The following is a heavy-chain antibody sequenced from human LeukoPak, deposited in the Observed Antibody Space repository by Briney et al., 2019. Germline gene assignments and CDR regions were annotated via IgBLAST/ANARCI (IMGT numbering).Heavy chain of an antibody. V-gene: IGHV3-23*01. Sequence: GGSLRLSCAASGFTFSSYAMSWVRQAPGKGLEWVSAISGSGGSTYYADSVKGRFTISRDNSKNTLYLQMNSLRAEDTAVYYCAKVGGYDQDYYYYYMDVWGKGTTVTVSS. D-gene: IGHD5-12*01. CDR3: AKVGGYDQDYYYYYMDV. CDR2: ISGSGGST. CDR1: GFTFSSYA. J-gene: IGHJ6*03.